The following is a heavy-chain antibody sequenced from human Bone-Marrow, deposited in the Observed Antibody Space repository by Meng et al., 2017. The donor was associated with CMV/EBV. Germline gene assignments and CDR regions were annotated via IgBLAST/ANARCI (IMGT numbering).Heavy chain of an antibody. CDR2: ISSSVTYI. V-gene: IGHV3-21*01. CDR1: GSTFSSYS. J-gene: IGHJ6*01. Sequence: GGSLRPSCAASGSTFSSYSMNWVRQAPGKGLEWVSSISSSVTYIYYADSVKGRFTISRDNAKNSLYLQMNSLRAEDTAVYYYAKDRDYYYYYYGMDVWGQGTTVTVSS. D-gene: IGHD3-16*01. CDR3: AKDRDYYYYYYGMDV.